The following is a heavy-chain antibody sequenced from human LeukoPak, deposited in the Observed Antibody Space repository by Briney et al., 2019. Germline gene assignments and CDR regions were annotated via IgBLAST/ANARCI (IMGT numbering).Heavy chain of an antibody. D-gene: IGHD3-10*01. CDR3: AKDKVVRGVKSLAFDI. J-gene: IGHJ3*02. CDR1: GFTLSSYG. CDR2: ISYDGSNK. V-gene: IGHV3-30*18. Sequence: QSGGSLRLSCAASGFTLSSYGMHWVRQAPGKGLEWVAVISYDGSNKYYADSVKGRFTISRDNSKNTLYLQMNSLRAEDTAVYYCAKDKVVRGVKSLAFDIWGQGTMVTVSS.